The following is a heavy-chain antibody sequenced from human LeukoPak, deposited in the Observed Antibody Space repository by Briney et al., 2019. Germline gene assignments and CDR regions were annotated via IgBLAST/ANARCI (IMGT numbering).Heavy chain of an antibody. CDR1: GGSFSDYY. CDR3: ATYSTGFDI. CDR2: INHRGST. V-gene: IGHV4-34*01. J-gene: IGHJ3*02. Sequence: PSETLSLTCAVYGGSFSDYYWTWIRQPPGKGLEWIGEINHRGSTHYNPSLKSRVTISVDTSKKQFSLKLSSVTAADTAVYYCATYSTGFDIWGQGTVVAVSS. D-gene: IGHD6-19*01.